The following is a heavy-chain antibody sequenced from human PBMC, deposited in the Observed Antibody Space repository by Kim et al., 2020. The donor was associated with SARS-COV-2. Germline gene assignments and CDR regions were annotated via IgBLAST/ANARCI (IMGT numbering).Heavy chain of an antibody. D-gene: IGHD6-25*01. CDR2: LINMGTP. J-gene: IGHJ4*02. V-gene: IGHV4-34*12. CDR1: GGSFSGYY. CDR3: APAGNSAAGFDC. Sequence: SETLSLTCAVYGGSFSGYYWSWIRQPPGKGLEWIGELINMGTPTSNPSPRGRAPFPLKRPKNRSPWSLSSLPPADTAGHYCAPAGNSAAGFDCWAKGTL.